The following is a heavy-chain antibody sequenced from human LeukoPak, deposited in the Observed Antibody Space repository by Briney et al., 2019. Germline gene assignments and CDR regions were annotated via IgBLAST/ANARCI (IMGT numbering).Heavy chain of an antibody. J-gene: IGHJ4*02. D-gene: IGHD3-22*01. CDR2: ISAYNGNT. CDR3: ARERLTYYYESSGYSD. V-gene: IGHV1-18*01. Sequence: ASVKVSCKASGYTFTSYGISWVRQAPGQGLEWMGWISAYNGNTNYAQKLQGRVTMTTDTSTSTAYMELRSLRSDDTAVYYCARERLTYYYESSGYSDWGQGTLVTVSS. CDR1: GYTFTSYG.